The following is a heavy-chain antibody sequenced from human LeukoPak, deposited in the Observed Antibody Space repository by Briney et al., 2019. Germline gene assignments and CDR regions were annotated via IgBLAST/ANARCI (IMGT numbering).Heavy chain of an antibody. CDR2: TWYRSNWYN. V-gene: IGHV6-1*01. J-gene: IGHJ4*02. Sequence: SQTLSLTCGISGDSVSSNSATWDWIRQPPSRGLEWLGRTWYRSNWYNDSALSVRSRMTINPDTSKNQFSLHLHSVTPEDTAVYYCARSIQHFDYWGQGILVTVSS. CDR1: GDSVSSNSAT. CDR3: ARSIQHFDY. D-gene: IGHD2-21*01.